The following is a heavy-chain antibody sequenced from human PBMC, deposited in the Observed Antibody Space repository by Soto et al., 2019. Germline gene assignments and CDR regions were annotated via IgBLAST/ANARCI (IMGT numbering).Heavy chain of an antibody. CDR2: INTVKGNT. CDR1: GYTCTTYA. CDR3: ARDPLLVSDFDARTEWAGLDS. V-gene: IGHV1-3*04. Sequence: ASVKVPCKTSGYTCTTYALNWVRLAPGQVPQWLGWINTVKGNTRYSQNFQGRVTITRDTSADTSFVQLTSLTSEDWAVYFCARDPLLVSDFDARTEWAGLDSWGLGTLVKVSS. J-gene: IGHJ4*02. D-gene: IGHD1-26*01.